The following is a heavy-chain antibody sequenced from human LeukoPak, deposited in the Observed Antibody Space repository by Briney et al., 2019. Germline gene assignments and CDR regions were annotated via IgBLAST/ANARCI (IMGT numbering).Heavy chain of an antibody. V-gene: IGHV3-53*01. Sequence: GGSLRLSCAASGVTFSNAWMSWVRQAPGKGLEWVSVIYSGGSTYYADSVKGRFTISRDNSKNTLYLQMNSLRAEDTAVYYCARGTYYDFWRGQGTLVTVSS. D-gene: IGHD3-3*01. J-gene: IGHJ4*02. CDR2: IYSGGST. CDR3: ARGTYYDFW. CDR1: GVTFSNAW.